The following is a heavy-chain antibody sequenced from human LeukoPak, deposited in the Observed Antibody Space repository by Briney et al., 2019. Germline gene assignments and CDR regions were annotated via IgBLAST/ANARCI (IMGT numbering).Heavy chain of an antibody. D-gene: IGHD3-22*01. J-gene: IGHJ4*02. V-gene: IGHV4-4*07. CDR1: AGSVTSHS. CDR3: ARQHYYDSGRFSTYFDY. CDR2: IYTSGST. Sequence: SETLSLTCTVDAGSVTSHSGSWIRHPAGDGLEWNGRIYTSGSTNYNPSSKSRVTMSVATSKNQFSLKRGSVTTADTAVYYCARQHYYDSGRFSTYFDYWGQGTLVTVSS.